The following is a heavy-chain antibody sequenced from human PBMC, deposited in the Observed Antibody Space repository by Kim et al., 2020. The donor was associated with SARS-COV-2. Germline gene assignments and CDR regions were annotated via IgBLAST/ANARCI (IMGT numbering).Heavy chain of an antibody. Sequence: SPSFQGHVTISADKSISTAYLQWSSLKASHTAMYYCARLMIGGLEFFDPWGQGTLVTVSS. V-gene: IGHV5-10-1*01. D-gene: IGHD1-1*01. J-gene: IGHJ5*02. CDR3: ARLMIGGLEFFDP.